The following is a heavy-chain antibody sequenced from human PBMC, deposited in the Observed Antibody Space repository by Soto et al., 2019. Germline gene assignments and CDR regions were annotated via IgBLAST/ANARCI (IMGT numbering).Heavy chain of an antibody. D-gene: IGHD3-3*01. V-gene: IGHV3-23*01. CDR1: GFTFSNYA. CDR2: ISGSGGST. Sequence: QPGGFLRLSCAASGFTFSNYAMTWVRQAPGKGLEWVSGISGSGGSTYYADSVKGRFTISRDNSENTLYLQMNSLRAEDTAIYYCAKARINYDFWRPLDSWGQGTLVTVSS. CDR3: AKARINYDFWRPLDS. J-gene: IGHJ4*02.